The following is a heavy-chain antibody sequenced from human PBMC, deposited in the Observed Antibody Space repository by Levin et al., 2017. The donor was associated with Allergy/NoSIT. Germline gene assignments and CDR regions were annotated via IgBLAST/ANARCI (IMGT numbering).Heavy chain of an antibody. D-gene: IGHD2-15*01. CDR1: GGSISSGGYY. CDR2: IYYSGST. V-gene: IGHV4-31*03. CDR3: ARAMVARYYYYGMDV. Sequence: TSETLSLTCTVSGGSISSGGYYWSWIRQHPGKGLEWIGYIYYSGSTYYNPSLKSRVTISVDTSKNQFSLKLSSVTAADTAVYYCARAMVARYYYYGMDVWGQGTTVTVSS. J-gene: IGHJ6*02.